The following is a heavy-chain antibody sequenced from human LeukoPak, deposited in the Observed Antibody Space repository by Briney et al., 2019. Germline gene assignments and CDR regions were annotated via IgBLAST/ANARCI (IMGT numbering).Heavy chain of an antibody. J-gene: IGHJ4*02. Sequence: GRSLRLSCAASGFTFSSNWMYWVRQAPGKGLVWVSRINSDGSTTSYVDSVKGRFTISRDNAKSTLHLQMNSLRAEDTAVYYCARGGPIDYWGQGTLVTVSS. CDR2: INSDGSTT. V-gene: IGHV3-74*01. CDR1: GFTFSSNW. CDR3: ARGGPIDY.